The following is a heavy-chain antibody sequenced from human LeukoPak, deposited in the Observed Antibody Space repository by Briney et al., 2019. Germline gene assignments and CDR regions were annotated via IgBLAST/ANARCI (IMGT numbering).Heavy chain of an antibody. CDR2: IYHSGST. Sequence: SETLSLTCTVSGYSISSGYYWGWIRQPPGKGLEWIGSIYHSGSTYYNPSPKSRVTISVDTSKNQFSLKLSSVTAADTAVYYCARDRTPYYGGNDFDYWGQGTLVTVSS. V-gene: IGHV4-38-2*02. D-gene: IGHD4-23*01. CDR3: ARDRTPYYGGNDFDY. J-gene: IGHJ4*02. CDR1: GYSISSGYY.